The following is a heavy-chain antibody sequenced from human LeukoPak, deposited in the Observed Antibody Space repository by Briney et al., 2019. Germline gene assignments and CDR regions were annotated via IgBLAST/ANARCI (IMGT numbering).Heavy chain of an antibody. CDR1: GFTFANFA. CDR2: ISNDEKTK. J-gene: IGHJ6*02. CDR3: ARVGRIAAAGAGYYYYGMDV. V-gene: IGHV3-30*04. Sequence: PGRSLRLSCAASGFTFANFAMHWVRQAPGKGLEWVAVISNDEKTKYYADSVMGRFTISRDNSKNTLYLQMNSLRAEDTAVYYCARVGRIAAAGAGYYYYGMDVWGQGTTVTVSS. D-gene: IGHD6-13*01.